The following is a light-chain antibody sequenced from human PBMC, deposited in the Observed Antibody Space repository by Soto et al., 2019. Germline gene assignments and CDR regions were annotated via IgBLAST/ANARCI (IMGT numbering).Light chain of an antibody. CDR1: QTVSSSY. V-gene: IGKV3-20*01. CDR2: GAS. J-gene: IGKJ4*01. Sequence: EIVLTQSPGTLSLSPGERATLSCRASQTVSSSYLAWYQQRPGQAPRLLIYGASSTATGIPDRFSGSGSGTDFTLTTSRLEPEDFALYYCQQYGTSPLTFGGGTKVEIK. CDR3: QQYGTSPLT.